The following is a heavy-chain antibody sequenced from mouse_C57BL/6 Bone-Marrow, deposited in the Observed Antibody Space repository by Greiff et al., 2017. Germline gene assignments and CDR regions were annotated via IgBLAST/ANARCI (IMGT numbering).Heavy chain of an antibody. Sequence: EVHLVESGGGLVKHGGSLKLSCAASGFTFSSYAMSWVRQTPEKRLEWVATISDGGSYTYYPDNVKGRFTISRDNAKNNLYLQMSHLKSEDTAMYYCAREVTYDVWGTGTTVTVSS. CDR3: AREVTYDV. D-gene: IGHD2-12*01. J-gene: IGHJ1*03. V-gene: IGHV5-4*01. CDR2: ISDGGSYT. CDR1: GFTFSSYA.